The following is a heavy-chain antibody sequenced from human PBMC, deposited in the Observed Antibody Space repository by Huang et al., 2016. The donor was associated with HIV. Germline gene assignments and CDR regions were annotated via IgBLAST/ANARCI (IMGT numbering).Heavy chain of an antibody. CDR2: CYPGYSET. J-gene: IGHJ4*02. V-gene: IGHV5-51*03. CDR1: GYMFSNCW. Sequence: EVQLEQSGAEVKKPGESLKISCKASGYMFSNCWIGWVRQMPGKGLEWLGFCYPGYSETIYGPSFYGRVTVSVDKSIATAYLQWSSLRPSDTARYYCATTDASLATSFDHWGRGTMLTVSS. CDR3: ATTDASLATSFDH.